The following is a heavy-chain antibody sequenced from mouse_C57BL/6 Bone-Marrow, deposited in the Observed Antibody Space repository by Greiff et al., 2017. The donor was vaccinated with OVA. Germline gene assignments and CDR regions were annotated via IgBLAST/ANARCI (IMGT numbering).Heavy chain of an antibody. V-gene: IGHV7-1*01. Sequence: EVKLMESGGGLVQSGRSLRLSCATSGFTFSDFYMEWVRQAPGKGLEWIAASRNKANDYTTEYSASVKGRFIVSRDTSQSILYLQMNALRAEDTAIYYCARDATGTAMDYWGQGTSATVSS. CDR3: ARDATGTAMDY. CDR1: GFTFSDFY. D-gene: IGHD4-1*01. J-gene: IGHJ4*01. CDR2: SRNKANDYTT.